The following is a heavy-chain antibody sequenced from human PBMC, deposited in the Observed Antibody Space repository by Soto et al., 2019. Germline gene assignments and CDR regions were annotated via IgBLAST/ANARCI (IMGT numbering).Heavy chain of an antibody. Sequence: GGSLRLSCAASGFTFSNYGMNWVRQAPGKGLEWVSVISGSGGITYYADSVKGRFTISRDNSKNTLYLQMNSLRAEDTAIFYCARASGYTYGFYYWGQGTLVTVSS. CDR1: GFTFSNYG. V-gene: IGHV3-23*01. CDR3: ARASGYTYGFYY. CDR2: ISGSGGIT. D-gene: IGHD5-18*01. J-gene: IGHJ4*02.